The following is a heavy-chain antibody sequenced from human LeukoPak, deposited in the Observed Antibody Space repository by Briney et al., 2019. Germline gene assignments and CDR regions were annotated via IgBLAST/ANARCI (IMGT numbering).Heavy chain of an antibody. CDR2: FSATDGSA. CDR1: GFTVSSYG. J-gene: IGHJ3*01. D-gene: IGHD6-13*01. V-gene: IGHV3-23*01. Sequence: GGSLRLSCAASGFTVSSYGMTWVRQTPGKGLEWVSAFSATDGSAQYAESVKGRFTISRDNSKNSLYLQMNSLRDGDTAVYYCAKARIAAAGTGAFDVWGQGTMVTVSS. CDR3: AKARIAAAGTGAFDV.